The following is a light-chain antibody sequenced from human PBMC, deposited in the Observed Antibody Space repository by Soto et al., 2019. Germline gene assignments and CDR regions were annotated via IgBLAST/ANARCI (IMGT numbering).Light chain of an antibody. CDR3: QQYHSFSFT. Sequence: DIQMTQSPSSLSASVADRVTITCRASQSITYWLAWYQQKPGRAPKLLIYDVFNLQSGVPSRFSGSGSGTEFTLTISSLQPDDSATYYCQQYHSFSFTFGQGTKLEIK. V-gene: IGKV1-5*01. J-gene: IGKJ2*01. CDR2: DVF. CDR1: QSITYW.